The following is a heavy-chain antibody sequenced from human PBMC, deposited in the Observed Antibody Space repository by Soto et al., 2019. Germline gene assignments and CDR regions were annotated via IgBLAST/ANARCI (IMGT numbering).Heavy chain of an antibody. CDR2: IHDTGTT. V-gene: IGHV4-59*01. CDR1: HGSIRGSF. Sequence: SETLSLTCIVCHGSIRGSFWSWIRQPPGKGLEWIGYIHDTGTTNYNPSLKSRVTMSLDTSKNQLSLRLTSVTAADTAVYYCARGTSSWSWKFDYWGQGILVTVS. J-gene: IGHJ4*02. CDR3: ARGTSSWSWKFDY. D-gene: IGHD6-13*01.